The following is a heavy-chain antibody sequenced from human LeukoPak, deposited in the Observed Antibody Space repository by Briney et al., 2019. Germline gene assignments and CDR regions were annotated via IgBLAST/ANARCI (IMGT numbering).Heavy chain of an antibody. J-gene: IGHJ6*02. V-gene: IGHV4-59*01. Sequence: YIYYSGSTNYNPSLKSRVTISVDTSKNQFSLKLSSVTAADTAVYYCASVYSSSYYGMDVWGQGTTVTVSS. D-gene: IGHD6-6*01. CDR2: IYYSGST. CDR3: ASVYSSSYYGMDV.